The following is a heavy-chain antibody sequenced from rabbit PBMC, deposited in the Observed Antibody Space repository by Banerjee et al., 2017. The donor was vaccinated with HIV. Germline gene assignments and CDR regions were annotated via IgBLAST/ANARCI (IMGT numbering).Heavy chain of an antibody. CDR1: GIDFSSYYR. V-gene: IGHV1S43*01. D-gene: IGHD6-1*01. CDR2: IYTTSGST. J-gene: IGHJ3*01. CDR3: ARGGTGYGYGFADL. Sequence: QQQLEESGGGLVKPGGTLTLTCKASGIDFSSYYRMCWVRQAPGRGLELIACIYTTSGSTWYASWVNGRFTCSKTSSTTVTLQMTSLTAADTATYFCARGGTGYGYGFADLWGQGTLVTVS.